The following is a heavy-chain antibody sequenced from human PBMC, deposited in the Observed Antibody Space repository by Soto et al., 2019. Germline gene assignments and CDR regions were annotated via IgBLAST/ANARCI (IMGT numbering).Heavy chain of an antibody. CDR2: MWSNGINT. V-gene: IGHV3-33*01. Sequence: QVQLVESGGGVVQPGRSLRLSCAASRFTLSTSGMHWVRQAPGKGLEWVAVMWSNGINTDYADSMKGRFTISRDNSKNTLYLQMNSLRAEDTAVYYCARDLGSSPFDYWGQGALVTVSS. CDR3: ARDLGSSPFDY. J-gene: IGHJ4*02. D-gene: IGHD6-13*01. CDR1: RFTLSTSG.